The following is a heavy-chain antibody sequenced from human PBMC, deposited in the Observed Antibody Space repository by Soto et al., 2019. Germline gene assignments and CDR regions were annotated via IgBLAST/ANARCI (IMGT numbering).Heavy chain of an antibody. CDR2: ISAYSGKT. D-gene: IGHD3-3*01. J-gene: IGHJ4*02. Sequence: ASVKVSCKTSGYTLASYGINWVRQAPGQRLEWMGWISAYSGKTNYAQKFQGRLTMTTDTSTSTAYMELRSLRSDDTALYYCARDNSGDFWSGYSHYYFDYWGQGTLVTVSS. CDR3: ARDNSGDFWSGYSHYYFDY. CDR1: GYTLASYG. V-gene: IGHV1-18*01.